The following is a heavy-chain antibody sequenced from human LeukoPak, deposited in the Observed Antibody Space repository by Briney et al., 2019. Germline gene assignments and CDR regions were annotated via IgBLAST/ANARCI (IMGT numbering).Heavy chain of an antibody. J-gene: IGHJ2*01. CDR3: ARSRGSSWWHFDL. CDR1: GYTFTSYA. CDR2: INAGNGNT. Sequence: ASVKVSCKASGYTFTSYAMHWVRQAPGQRLEWMGWINAGNGNTKYSQKFQGRVTITRDTSASTAYMELSSLRSEDTAVYYCARSRGSSWWHFDLWGRGTLVTVSS. D-gene: IGHD6-13*01. V-gene: IGHV1-3*01.